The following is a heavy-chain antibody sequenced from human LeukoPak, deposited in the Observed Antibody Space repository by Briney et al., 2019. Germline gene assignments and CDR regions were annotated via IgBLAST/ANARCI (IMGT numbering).Heavy chain of an antibody. CDR2: ISYSGNT. V-gene: IGHV4-59*01. CDR3: ASAPNEYFFDF. CDR1: GDSIRNYY. Sequence: PSETLSLTCTVSGDSIRNYYWSWIRHPPGKGLEWIGYISYSGNTNYNPSLKSRVTISLDTSKNQFTLKWSSVTAADTAIYYCASAPNEYFFDFWGPGTLVTVSS. J-gene: IGHJ4*02.